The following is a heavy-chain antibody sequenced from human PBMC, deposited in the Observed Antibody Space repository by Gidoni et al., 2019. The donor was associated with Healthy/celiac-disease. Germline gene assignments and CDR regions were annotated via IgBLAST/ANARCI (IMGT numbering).Heavy chain of an antibody. Sequence: QVQLVQSGAEVKKPGASVKVSCKASGYTFTSYDINWVRQATGQGLEWRGWMNPNSGNTGYAQKFQGRVTITRNTSISTAYMELSSLRSEDTAVYYCARSVLRITMVRGGSDRGGMDVWGQGTTVTVSS. D-gene: IGHD3-10*01. V-gene: IGHV1-8*03. CDR2: MNPNSGNT. CDR1: GYTFTSYD. CDR3: ARSVLRITMVRGGSDRGGMDV. J-gene: IGHJ6*02.